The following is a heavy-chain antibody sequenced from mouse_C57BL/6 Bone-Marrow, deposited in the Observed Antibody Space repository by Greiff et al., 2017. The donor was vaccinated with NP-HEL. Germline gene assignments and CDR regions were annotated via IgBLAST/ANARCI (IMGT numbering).Heavy chain of an antibody. Sequence: LVESGAELVKPGASVKLSCKASGYTFTSYWMHWVKQRPGQGLEWIGMIHPNSGSTNYNEKFKSKATLTVDKSSSTAYMQLSSLTSEDSAVYYCDITTVVHWYFDVWGTGTTVTVSS. V-gene: IGHV1-64*01. D-gene: IGHD1-1*01. CDR1: GYTFTSYW. CDR2: IHPNSGST. CDR3: DITTVVHWYFDV. J-gene: IGHJ1*03.